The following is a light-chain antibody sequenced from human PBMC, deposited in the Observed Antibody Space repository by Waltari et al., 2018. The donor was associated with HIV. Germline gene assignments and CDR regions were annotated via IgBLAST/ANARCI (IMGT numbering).Light chain of an antibody. V-gene: IGKV4-1*01. Sequence: DIVMTQSPDSLAVSLGERATINCNSSQSVLYSSNNKNYLAWYQQKPGQPPTLLIYWASSRESGVPDRFSGGGSGTDFTLTISSLQAEDVAVYYCQQYYSAPPTFGGGTKVEI. J-gene: IGKJ4*01. CDR1: QSVLYSSNNKNY. CDR2: WAS. CDR3: QQYYSAPPT.